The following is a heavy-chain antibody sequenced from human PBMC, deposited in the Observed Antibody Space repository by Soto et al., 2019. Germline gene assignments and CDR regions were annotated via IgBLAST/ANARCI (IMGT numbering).Heavy chain of an antibody. CDR3: AKDQGITIFGVVIPQYYYYYGMDV. Sequence: EVQLLASGGGLVQPGGSLRLSCAASGFTFSSYAMSWVRQAPGKGLEWVSAISGSGGSTYYADSVKGRFTISRDNSKNTLYLQMNSLRAEDTAVYYCAKDQGITIFGVVIPQYYYYYGMDVWGQGTTVTVSS. CDR2: ISGSGGST. V-gene: IGHV3-23*01. J-gene: IGHJ6*02. CDR1: GFTFSSYA. D-gene: IGHD3-3*01.